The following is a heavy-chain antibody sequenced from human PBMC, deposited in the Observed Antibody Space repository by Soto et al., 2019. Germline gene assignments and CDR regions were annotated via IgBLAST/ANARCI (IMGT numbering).Heavy chain of an antibody. J-gene: IGHJ5*02. V-gene: IGHV4-30-2*01. CDR1: GGSISSGGYS. CDR3: ARVPDR. Sequence: QLQLQESGSGLVKPSQTLSLTCAVSGGSISSGGYSWSWIRQPPGKGLEWIGYIYHSGSTYYNPSLKRRGTISIDRSKNQFSLKPSSGAAAETAVYFFARVPDRWGQGTLGTVSS. CDR2: IYHSGST. D-gene: IGHD2-2*01.